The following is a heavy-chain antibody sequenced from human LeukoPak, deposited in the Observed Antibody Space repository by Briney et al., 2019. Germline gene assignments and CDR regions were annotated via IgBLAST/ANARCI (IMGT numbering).Heavy chain of an antibody. CDR1: GGFISSYY. CDR2: ISYSGST. J-gene: IGHJ4*02. Sequence: RPSETLSLTCTVSGGFISSYYWSWIRQPPGKGLEWIGFISYSGSTYYNPSLKSRVTMSVDTSKNQFSLNLRSVTAADTAVYYCARDRYSYGFWGQGILVTASS. CDR3: ARDRYSYGF. V-gene: IGHV4-59*01. D-gene: IGHD5-18*01.